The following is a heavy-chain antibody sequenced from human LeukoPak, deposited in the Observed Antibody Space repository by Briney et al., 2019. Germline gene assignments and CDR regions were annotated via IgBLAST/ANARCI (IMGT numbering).Heavy chain of an antibody. J-gene: IGHJ6*03. Sequence: GGSLRLSCAASGFTFSSYAMHWVRQAPGKGLEWVAVISYDGSNKYYADSVKGRFTISRDNSKNTLYLQMNSLRAEDTAVYYCARDGWELTPLGYYYYYMDVWGKGTTVTVSS. D-gene: IGHD1-26*01. V-gene: IGHV3-30*01. CDR3: ARDGWELTPLGYYYYYMDV. CDR1: GFTFSSYA. CDR2: ISYDGSNK.